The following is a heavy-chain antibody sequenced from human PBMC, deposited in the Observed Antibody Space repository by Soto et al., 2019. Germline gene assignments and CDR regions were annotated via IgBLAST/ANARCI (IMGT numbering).Heavy chain of an antibody. CDR1: GFTFSSYW. CDR2: IKQDGSEK. V-gene: IGHV3-7*03. J-gene: IGHJ4*02. D-gene: IGHD6-13*01. CDR3: AKDSSWSKSNDFDY. Sequence: PGGSLRLSCAASGFTFSSYWMSWVRQAPGKGLEWVANIKQDGSEKYYVDSVKGRFTISRDNAKNSLYLQMNSLRAEDTAVYYCAKDSSWSKSNDFDYWGQGTLVTVSS.